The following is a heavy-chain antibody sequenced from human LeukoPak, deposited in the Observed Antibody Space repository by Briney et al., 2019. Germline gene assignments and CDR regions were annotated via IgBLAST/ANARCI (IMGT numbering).Heavy chain of an antibody. CDR3: ARSYNRVELLYY. CDR1: GGSFSGYY. CDR2: INHSGSS. Sequence: SETLSLTCAVYGGSFSGYYWTWIRQPPGKGLEWIGEINHSGSSNYNPSLKSRVTISVDTSKNQFSLRLSSVTAADTAVYYCARSYNRVELLYYWGEESLVTVSS. V-gene: IGHV4-34*01. J-gene: IGHJ4*02. D-gene: IGHD3-10*01.